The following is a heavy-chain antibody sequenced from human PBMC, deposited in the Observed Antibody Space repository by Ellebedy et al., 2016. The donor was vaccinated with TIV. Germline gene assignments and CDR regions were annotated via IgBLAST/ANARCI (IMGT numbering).Heavy chain of an antibody. Sequence: LRLSCTVSGGSIRSGGYYRSWIRQHTGKGLECIGYIYYSGSTYYNPSLKSLVTISVDTSKNQFSLKLSSVTAADTAVYYCARGGAVTNYFDYWGQGTLVTVSS. CDR1: GGSIRSGGYY. CDR2: IYYSGST. V-gene: IGHV4-31*01. J-gene: IGHJ4*02. CDR3: ARGGAVTNYFDY. D-gene: IGHD4-17*01.